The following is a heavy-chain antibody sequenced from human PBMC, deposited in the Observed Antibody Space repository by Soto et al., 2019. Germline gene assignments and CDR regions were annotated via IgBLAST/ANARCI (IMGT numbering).Heavy chain of an antibody. CDR2: IYYSGST. CDR1: GGSISSGGYY. CDR3: ARGVVDIVVVVAAPDAFDI. Sequence: SETLSLTCTVSGGSISSGGYYWSWIRQHPGKGLEWIGYIYYSGSTNYNPSLKSRVTISVDTSKNQFSLKLSSVTAADTAVYYCARGVVDIVVVVAAPDAFDIWGQGTMVTVSS. D-gene: IGHD2-15*01. J-gene: IGHJ3*02. V-gene: IGHV4-61*08.